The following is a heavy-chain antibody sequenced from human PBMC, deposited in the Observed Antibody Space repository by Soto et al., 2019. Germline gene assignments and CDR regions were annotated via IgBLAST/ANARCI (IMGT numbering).Heavy chain of an antibody. CDR2: INHSGST. CDR1: GGSFRGYY. D-gene: IGHD2-21*02. Sequence: PSETLSLTCAVYGGSFRGYYWSWIRQPPGKGLEWIGEINHSGSTNYNPSLKSRVTISVDTSKNQFSLKLSSVTAADTAVYYCAICGGDCYSDYYYGMDVWGQGTTVTVSS. CDR3: AICGGDCYSDYYYGMDV. J-gene: IGHJ6*02. V-gene: IGHV4-34*01.